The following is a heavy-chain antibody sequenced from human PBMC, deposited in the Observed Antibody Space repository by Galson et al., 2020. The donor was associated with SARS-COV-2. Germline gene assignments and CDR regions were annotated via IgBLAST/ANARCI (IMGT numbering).Heavy chain of an antibody. Sequence: ASVTVSCKASGYTFTGYYMHWVRPAPGQGLEWMGWIKPNRGRTNHAQKLQGRVTMTRDTSISTAYMELSRLRSDDTAVYYCARGHYYDSSGYLDAFDIWGQGTMVTVSS. CDR1: GYTFTGYY. J-gene: IGHJ3*02. CDR2: IKPNRGRT. V-gene: IGHV1-2*02. CDR3: ARGHYYDSSGYLDAFDI. D-gene: IGHD3-22*01.